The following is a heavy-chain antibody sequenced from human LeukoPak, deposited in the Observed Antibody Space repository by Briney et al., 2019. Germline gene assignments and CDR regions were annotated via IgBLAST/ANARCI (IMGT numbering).Heavy chain of an antibody. CDR2: IYYSGST. Sequence: PSETLSLTCTVSGGSISSGGHYWSWIRQHPGKGLEWIGYIYYSGSTYYNPSLKSRVTISVDTSKNQFSLKLSSVTAADTAVYYCARGGHEMATIFDYWGQGTLVTVSS. V-gene: IGHV4-31*03. CDR1: GGSISSGGHY. J-gene: IGHJ4*02. CDR3: ARGGHEMATIFDY. D-gene: IGHD5-24*01.